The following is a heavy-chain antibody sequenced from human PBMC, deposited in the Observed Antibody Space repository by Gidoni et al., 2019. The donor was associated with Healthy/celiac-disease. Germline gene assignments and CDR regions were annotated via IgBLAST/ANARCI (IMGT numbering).Heavy chain of an antibody. CDR1: GYSFTSCW. CDR3: ARPGDGNIPYYFAY. D-gene: IGHD7-27*01. Sequence: EVQLVQSGAEVKKPGEALKICCKGAGYSFTSCWIGWVRQMPGKGLEWMGIIYPGDSDTSYSPSFPGQFTISADKSISTASLQWSSLKASDTAMYYCARPGDGNIPYYFAYWGQGTLVTVSS. CDR2: IYPGDSDT. V-gene: IGHV5-51*03. J-gene: IGHJ4*02.